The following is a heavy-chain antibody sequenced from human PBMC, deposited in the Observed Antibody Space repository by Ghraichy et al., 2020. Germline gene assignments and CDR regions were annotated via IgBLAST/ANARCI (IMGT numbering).Heavy chain of an antibody. CDR1: GFPFSSYD. V-gene: IGHV3-13*01. CDR2: IGTAGDT. D-gene: IGHD3-9*01. Sequence: GGSLRLSCAASGFPFSSYDMHWVRQATGKGLEWVSGIGTAGDTYYPGSAKGRFTISRENVKNSLYLQMNSLCAGDTAVYYCARDLRSYYDLLTGHTYVYGIDVWGQGTTVIVAS. J-gene: IGHJ6*02. CDR3: ARDLRSYYDLLTGHTYVYGIDV.